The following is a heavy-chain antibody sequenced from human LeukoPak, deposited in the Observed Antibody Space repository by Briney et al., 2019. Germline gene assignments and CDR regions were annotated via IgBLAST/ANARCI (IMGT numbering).Heavy chain of an antibody. Sequence: PSETLSLTCTVSGYSISSGYYWGWIRQPPGKGLEWIGSIYHSGSTYYNPSLKSRVTISVDTSKNQFSLKLSSVTAADTAVYYCARGRGEGRGIAMVRGVRAPSYNWFDPWGHGTQVTVSS. CDR1: GYSISSGYY. CDR3: ARGRGEGRGIAMVRGVRAPSYNWFDP. D-gene: IGHD3-10*01. V-gene: IGHV4-38-2*02. CDR2: IYHSGST. J-gene: IGHJ5*02.